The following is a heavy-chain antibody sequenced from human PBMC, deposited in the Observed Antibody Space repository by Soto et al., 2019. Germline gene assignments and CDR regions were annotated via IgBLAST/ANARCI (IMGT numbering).Heavy chain of an antibody. CDR1: GGSISSGGYY. CDR3: ARRITMIVAAFDI. CDR2: IYYSGST. Sequence: SETLSLTCTVSGGSISSGGYYWSWIRQHPGKGLEWIGYIYYSGSTYYNPSLKSRVTISVDTSKNQFSLKLSSVTAADTAVYYCARRITMIVAAFDIWGQGTMVTVSS. J-gene: IGHJ3*02. D-gene: IGHD3-22*01. V-gene: IGHV4-31*03.